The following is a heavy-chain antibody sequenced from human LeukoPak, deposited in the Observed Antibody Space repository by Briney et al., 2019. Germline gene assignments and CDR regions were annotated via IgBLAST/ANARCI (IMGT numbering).Heavy chain of an antibody. CDR3: ARDWVAAAGSVGFDY. D-gene: IGHD6-13*01. CDR2: ISASGTT. V-gene: IGHV4-61*02. J-gene: IGHJ4*02. CDR1: GGSISSNSYY. Sequence: PSETLSLTCTVSGGSISSNSYYWSWIRQPAGEGLEWIGSISASGTTRYNPSLKSRVTISVDTSKNQFSLQLNSVTPEDTAVYYCARDWVAAAGSVGFDYWGQGTLVTVSS.